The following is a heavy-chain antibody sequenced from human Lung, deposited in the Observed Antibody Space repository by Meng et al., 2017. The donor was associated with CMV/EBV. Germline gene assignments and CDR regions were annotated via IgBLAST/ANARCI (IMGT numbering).Heavy chain of an antibody. Sequence: SEVTFSSDAMHWVRQAPGKGLEWVAVISDDGSNKYYADSVKGRFTISRDNSKNTLYLQMNSLRAEDTAVYYCARDGEYSSLREAVDYWGQGTLVTVSS. V-gene: IGHV3-30*04. D-gene: IGHD6-6*01. CDR1: EVTFSSDA. J-gene: IGHJ4*02. CDR2: ISDDGSNK. CDR3: ARDGEYSSLREAVDY.